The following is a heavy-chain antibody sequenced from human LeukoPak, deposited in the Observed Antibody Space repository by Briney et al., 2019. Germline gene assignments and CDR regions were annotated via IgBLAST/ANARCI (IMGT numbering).Heavy chain of an antibody. Sequence: GGSLRLSCAASGFTFDDYAMHWVRQAPGKGLEWVSGISWNSGSIGYADSVKGRFTISRDNAKNSLYLQMNSLRAEDTALYYCAKDGRIGYCSGGSCYPYFDYWGQGTLVTVSS. CDR1: GFTFDDYA. D-gene: IGHD2-15*01. CDR3: AKDGRIGYCSGGSCYPYFDY. CDR2: ISWNSGSI. V-gene: IGHV3-9*01. J-gene: IGHJ4*02.